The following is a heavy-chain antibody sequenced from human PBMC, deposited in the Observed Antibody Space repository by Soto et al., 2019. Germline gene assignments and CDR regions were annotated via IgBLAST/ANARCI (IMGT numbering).Heavy chain of an antibody. CDR1: GFTFSSYG. J-gene: IGHJ4*02. D-gene: IGHD1-20*01. CDR2: ISYDGSEK. V-gene: IGHV3-30*03. CDR3: TRDIGWYHLDY. Sequence: QVQLVESGGGVVQPGRSLRLSCAASGFTFSSYGMHWVRQAPGKGLEWVAVISYDGSEKYYMDSVKGRFSISRDNRKNSLYLQMNSLRAEDTAVYYCTRDIGWYHLDYWGQGTLVTVSS.